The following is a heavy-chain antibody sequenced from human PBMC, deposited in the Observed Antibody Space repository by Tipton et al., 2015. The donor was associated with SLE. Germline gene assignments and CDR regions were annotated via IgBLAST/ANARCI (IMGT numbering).Heavy chain of an antibody. CDR2: IYYIGST. V-gene: IGHV4-59*08. D-gene: IGHD6-19*01. Sequence: TLSLTCSVSGASISSHYWTWIRQPPGKGLEWIGYIYYIGSTNYNPSLQSRVTMSVDRSKNQFSLRLSSVTAADTAVYYCARSPSSGWEYYFDYWGQGTQVTVSS. CDR1: GASISSHY. J-gene: IGHJ4*02. CDR3: ARSPSSGWEYYFDY.